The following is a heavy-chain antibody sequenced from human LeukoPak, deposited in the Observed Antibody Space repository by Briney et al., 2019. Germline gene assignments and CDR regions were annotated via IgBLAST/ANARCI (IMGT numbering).Heavy chain of an antibody. CDR3: AKEIRPNDH. Sequence: GGSLRLSCVASGFPFSSYWMTWVRQAPGKGLEWVANIKQDGSKKSYVDSVKGRFTISRDNAKNSLYLQMNSLRVGDTAIYYCAKEIRPNDHWGQGTLVIVSS. CDR2: IKQDGSKK. V-gene: IGHV3-7*03. J-gene: IGHJ4*02. D-gene: IGHD3-16*01. CDR1: GFPFSSYW.